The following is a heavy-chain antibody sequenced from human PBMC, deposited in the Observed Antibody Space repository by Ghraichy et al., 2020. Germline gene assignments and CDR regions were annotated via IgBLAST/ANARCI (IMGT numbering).Heavy chain of an antibody. CDR3: AGSFAVITYFAL. V-gene: IGHV4-39*01. CDR2: MHHSGST. D-gene: IGHD4-23*01. CDR1: GGSISSSNYY. Sequence: SETLSLTCTVSGGSISSSNYYWGWIRQAPGKGLEWIGSMHHSGSTYYSPSLGSRVTMSADRSTNQFSLKLSSVTAADTAVYYCAGSFAVITYFALWGRGTLVTLSS. J-gene: IGHJ2*01.